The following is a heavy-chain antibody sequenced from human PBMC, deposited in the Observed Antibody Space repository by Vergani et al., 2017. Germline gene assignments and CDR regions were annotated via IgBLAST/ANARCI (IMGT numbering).Heavy chain of an antibody. CDR1: GGSFSGYY. CDR2: INHSGST. D-gene: IGHD1-1*01. Sequence: QVQLQQWGAGLLKPSETLSLTCAVYGGSFSGYYWSWIRQPPGKGLEWIGEINHSGSTNYNPSLKSRVTISVDTSKNQFSLKLSSVTAADTAVYYCASLRAPTRRVYYYYGMDVWGQGTTVTVSS. CDR3: ASLRAPTRRVYYYYGMDV. V-gene: IGHV4-34*01. J-gene: IGHJ6*02.